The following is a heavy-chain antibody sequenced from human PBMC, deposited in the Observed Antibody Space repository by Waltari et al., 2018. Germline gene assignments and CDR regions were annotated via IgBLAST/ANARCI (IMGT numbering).Heavy chain of an antibody. D-gene: IGHD1-7*01. J-gene: IGHJ4*02. CDR2: ISWDGGST. CDR1: GFPFDDYA. CDR3: AKDMPDWNYGALDY. V-gene: IGHV3-43D*03. Sequence: EVQLVESGGVVVQPGGSLRLCCAASGFPFDDYAMHCVRQAPGKGLEWVSLISWDGGSTYYADSVKGRFTISRDNSKNSLYLQMNSLRAEDTALYYCAKDMPDWNYGALDYWGQGTLVTVSS.